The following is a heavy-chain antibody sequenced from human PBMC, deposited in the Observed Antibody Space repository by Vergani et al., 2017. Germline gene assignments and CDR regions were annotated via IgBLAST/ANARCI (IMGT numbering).Heavy chain of an antibody. J-gene: IGHJ4*02. Sequence: VQLQQWGAGLLKPSETLSLTCAVYGGSFSGYYWSWVRQAPGKGLEWVSAISGSGGSTYYADSVKGRFTISRDNSKNTLYLQMNSLRAEDTAVYYCAKISRTPVDYWGQGTLVTVSS. V-gene: IGHV3-23*01. D-gene: IGHD2/OR15-2a*01. CDR1: GGSFSGYY. CDR3: AKISRTPVDY. CDR2: ISGSGGST.